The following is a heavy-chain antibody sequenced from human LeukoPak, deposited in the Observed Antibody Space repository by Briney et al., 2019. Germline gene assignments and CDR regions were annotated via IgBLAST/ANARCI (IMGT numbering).Heavy chain of an antibody. J-gene: IGHJ4*02. D-gene: IGHD1-26*01. CDR3: ARGRQWDEQKGIFDY. Sequence: SVKVSCKXSGGTFYNYAISWVRQAPGQGLEWMGRIIPIFGTADYAQKFQGRVTITTDESTSTAYMELSSLRSEDTAVYYCARGRQWDEQKGIFDYWGQGTLVTVSS. CDR2: IIPIFGTA. V-gene: IGHV1-69*05. CDR1: GGTFYNYA.